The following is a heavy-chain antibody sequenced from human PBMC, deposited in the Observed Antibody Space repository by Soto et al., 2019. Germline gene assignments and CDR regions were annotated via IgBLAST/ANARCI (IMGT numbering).Heavy chain of an antibody. J-gene: IGHJ4*02. D-gene: IGHD3-3*01. V-gene: IGHV1-18*01. Sequence: QVPLVQSGAEVKKPGASVKVSCKASGYTFTSYGISWVRQAPGQGLEWMGWISAYNGNTNYAQKLQGRVTMTTDTSTSTAYMELRSLRSDDTAVYYCARDSSIFGVVTLPGDYWGQGTLVTVSS. CDR3: ARDSSIFGVVTLPGDY. CDR1: GYTFTSYG. CDR2: ISAYNGNT.